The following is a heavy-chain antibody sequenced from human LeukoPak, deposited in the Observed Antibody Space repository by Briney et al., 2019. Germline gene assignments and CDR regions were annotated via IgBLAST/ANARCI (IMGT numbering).Heavy chain of an antibody. CDR3: ARDPPYCSSTSCFLDY. J-gene: IGHJ4*02. CDR1: GFTFSSYS. V-gene: IGHV3-48*01. CDR2: ISSSSSTI. D-gene: IGHD2-2*01. Sequence: PGGSLRLSCAASGFTFSSYSMNWVRQAPGKGLEWVSYISSSSSTIYYADSVKGRFTISRDNAKNSLYLQMNSLRAEDTAVYYCARDPPYCSSTSCFLDYWGQGTLVTVSS.